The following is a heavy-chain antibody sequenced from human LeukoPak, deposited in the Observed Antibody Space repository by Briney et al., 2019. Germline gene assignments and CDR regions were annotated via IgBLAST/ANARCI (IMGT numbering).Heavy chain of an antibody. CDR1: GFTFSNAW. V-gene: IGHV3-15*01. J-gene: IGHJ6*03. Sequence: PGGSLRLSCAASGFTFSNAWMSWVRQAPGKGLEWVGRIKSKTDGGTTDYAAPVKGRFTISRDDSKNTLYLQMNSLKTEDTAVYYCTTGDIVVVPAAMASYYYYYMDVWGKGTTVTVSS. CDR3: TTGDIVVVPAAMASYYYYYMDV. CDR2: IKSKTDGGTT. D-gene: IGHD2-2*01.